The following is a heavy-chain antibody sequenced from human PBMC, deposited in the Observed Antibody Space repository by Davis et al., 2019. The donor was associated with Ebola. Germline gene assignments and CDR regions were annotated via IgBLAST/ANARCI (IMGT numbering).Heavy chain of an antibody. V-gene: IGHV1-69*04. J-gene: IGHJ5*02. D-gene: IGHD3-10*01. CDR3: ARDQDYYGSGSHTNWFDP. CDR2: IIPILGIA. Sequence: AASAKVSCKASGGTFSSYAISWVRQAPGQGLEWMGRIIPILGIANYAQKFQGRVTITADKSTSTAYMELSSLRSEDTAVYYCARDQDYYGSGSHTNWFDPWGQGTLVTVSS. CDR1: GGTFSSYA.